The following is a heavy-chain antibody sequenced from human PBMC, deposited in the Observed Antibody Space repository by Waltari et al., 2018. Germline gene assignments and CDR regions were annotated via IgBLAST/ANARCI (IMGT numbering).Heavy chain of an antibody. D-gene: IGHD3-22*01. CDR1: GYTFNSYA. V-gene: IGHV1-3*01. CDR2: INAGNGNT. Sequence: QVQLVQSGAEVKKPGASVKVSCKASGYTFNSYAMHWVRQAPGQRLQWMGWINAGNGNTKYSQKFQGRVTITRDTSASTAYMELSSLRSEDTAVYYCASPTYYYDSSGSPHYYYYGMDVWGQGTTVTVSS. CDR3: ASPTYYYDSSGSPHYYYYGMDV. J-gene: IGHJ6*02.